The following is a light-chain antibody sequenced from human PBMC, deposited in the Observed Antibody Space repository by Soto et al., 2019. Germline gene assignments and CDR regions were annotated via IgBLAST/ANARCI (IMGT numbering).Light chain of an antibody. J-gene: IGKJ4*01. CDR3: QQSYTTPLI. Sequence: DIQMTQAPSSLSASVGDRVTITCRASQSISTYLSWYQQKPAKAPKLLIYAASTLQTGVPSRFSGSGSGTDFTLTISSLQPEDFATYYCQQSYTTPLIFGGGTKVDIK. CDR2: AAS. V-gene: IGKV1-39*01. CDR1: QSISTY.